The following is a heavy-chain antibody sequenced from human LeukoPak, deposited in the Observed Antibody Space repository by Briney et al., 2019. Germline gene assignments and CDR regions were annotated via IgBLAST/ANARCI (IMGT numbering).Heavy chain of an antibody. J-gene: IGHJ6*03. CDR3: ARESYDFWSGYYYYYYYMDV. V-gene: IGHV4-39*07. CDR1: GGSISSSSYY. D-gene: IGHD3-3*01. CDR2: IYQSGST. Sequence: SETLSLTCTVSGGSISSSSYYCGWIRQPPGKGLEWIGGIYQSGSTYYNPSLKIRVTISVDTSKNQFSLKLSYVTAADTAVYYCARESYDFWSGYYYYYYYMDVWGKGTTVTISS.